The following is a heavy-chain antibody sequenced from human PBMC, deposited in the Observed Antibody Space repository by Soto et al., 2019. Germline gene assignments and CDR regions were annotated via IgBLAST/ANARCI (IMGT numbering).Heavy chain of an antibody. CDR1: GYTFTNFG. D-gene: IGHD2-21*02. J-gene: IGHJ6*02. Sequence: QVHLVQSGAEVKKPGASVHVSCKASGYTFTNFGLNWVRQAPGQGLEWMAWISPYNGKTDYAQKVQGRVTVTTDTSTATAYMEMSSLTSDDTAVYYCARQPGVVGTADLYGMDVWGQGTTVTVSS. CDR2: ISPYNGKT. V-gene: IGHV1-18*01. CDR3: ARQPGVVGTADLYGMDV.